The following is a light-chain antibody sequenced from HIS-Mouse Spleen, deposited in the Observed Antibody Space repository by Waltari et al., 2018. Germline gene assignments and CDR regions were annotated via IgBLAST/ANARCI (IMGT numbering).Light chain of an antibody. CDR3: QVWDSSSDHYV. CDR1: NIGSKS. J-gene: IGLJ1*01. CDR2: DDS. V-gene: IGLV3-21*03. Sequence: SYVLTQPPSVSVAPGKTARITCGGNNIGSKSVHWYQQKPGQPPVLVVYDDSDRPSRNHELFSGANAGNRANLTVSRDEAGDEADYYCQVWDSSSDHYVFGTGTKVTVL.